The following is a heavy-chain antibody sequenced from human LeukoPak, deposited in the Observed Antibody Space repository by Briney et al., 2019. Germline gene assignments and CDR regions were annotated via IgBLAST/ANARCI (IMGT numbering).Heavy chain of an antibody. V-gene: IGHV1-2*02. CDR2: INPDSGGT. CDR3: ARGPNWGLDY. J-gene: IGHJ4*02. D-gene: IGHD7-27*01. Sequence: GASVKVSCKASGGTFNNYAINWVRQAPGQGLEWMGWINPDSGGTIYVQKFQGRVTMTRDSPISTVYMELSRLSSDDTAVYYCARGPNWGLDYWGQGTLVTVSS. CDR1: GGTFNNYA.